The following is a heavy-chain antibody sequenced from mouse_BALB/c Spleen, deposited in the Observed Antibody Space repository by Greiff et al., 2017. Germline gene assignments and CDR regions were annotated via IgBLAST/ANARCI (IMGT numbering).Heavy chain of an antibody. J-gene: IGHJ3*01. D-gene: IGHD2-4*01. CDR2: IDPANGNT. V-gene: IGHV14-3*02. Sequence: VHVKQSGAELVKPGASVKLSCTASGFNIKDTYMHWVKQRPEQGLEWIGRIDPANGNTKYDPKFQGKATITADTSSNTAYLQLSSLTSEDTAVYYCARLYDYDEGWGQGTLVTVSA. CDR1: GFNIKDTY. CDR3: ARLYDYDEG.